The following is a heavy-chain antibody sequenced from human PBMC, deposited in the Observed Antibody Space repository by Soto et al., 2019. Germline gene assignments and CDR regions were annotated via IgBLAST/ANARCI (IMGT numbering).Heavy chain of an antibody. CDR3: ARGRTYCSSISCHGGYYYYYGMDV. D-gene: IGHD2-2*01. Sequence: QVQLVQSGAEVKKPGASVKVSCKASGYTFTSYDINWVRQATGQGLEWMGWMNPNSGNTGYAQKFQGRVTMTRNTSISTAYMELSSLRSEDTAVYYCARGRTYCSSISCHGGYYYYYGMDVWGQGTTVTVSS. V-gene: IGHV1-8*01. CDR2: MNPNSGNT. CDR1: GYTFTSYD. J-gene: IGHJ6*02.